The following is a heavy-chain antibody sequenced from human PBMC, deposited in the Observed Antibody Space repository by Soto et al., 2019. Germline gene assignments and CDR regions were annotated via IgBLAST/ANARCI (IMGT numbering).Heavy chain of an antibody. CDR1: GVPISQYG. Sequence: PGGSMRVSCAAAGVPISQYGMHWVSKTPGKGLEWVAVIWYDGSLKYYGDSVKGRFTISRDNSMNTLYLQMNSLRAEDTAVYYCARINLPTNVPGILSLDYWGQGTLVTVSS. J-gene: IGHJ4*02. D-gene: IGHD1-1*01. CDR3: ARINLPTNVPGILSLDY. V-gene: IGHV3-33*01. CDR2: IWYDGSLK.